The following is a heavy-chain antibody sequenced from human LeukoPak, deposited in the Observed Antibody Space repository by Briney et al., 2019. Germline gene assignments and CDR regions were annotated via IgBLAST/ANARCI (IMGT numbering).Heavy chain of an antibody. CDR1: GFTFDDYG. CDR2: ISHSGGAT. V-gene: IGHV3-23*01. J-gene: IGHJ4*02. D-gene: IGHD5-24*01. Sequence: GGSLRLSCAASGFTFDDYGMSWVRQAPGKGLEWVSTISHSGGATHYADSVKGRFTISRDNSKNTVSLQMSSLRVEDTAVYYCANFKGKDGIKDHFDYWGQGTLVTVSS. CDR3: ANFKGKDGIKDHFDY.